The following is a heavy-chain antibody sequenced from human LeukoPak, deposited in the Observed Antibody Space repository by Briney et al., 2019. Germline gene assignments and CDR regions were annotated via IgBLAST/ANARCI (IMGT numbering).Heavy chain of an antibody. D-gene: IGHD6-13*01. V-gene: IGHV4-59*08. J-gene: IGHJ4*02. CDR1: GGSISSYY. CDR3: GRVGRIAAAGTYDY. Sequence: SETLSLTCTLSGGSISSYYWSWIRQPPGKGLGWIGTIFYIVGPNYNPSLKSRVTVSFDTSKNQFSRSLSSVAAADPAVYYGGRVGRIAAAGTYDYWGQGTLVTVSS. CDR2: IFYIVGP.